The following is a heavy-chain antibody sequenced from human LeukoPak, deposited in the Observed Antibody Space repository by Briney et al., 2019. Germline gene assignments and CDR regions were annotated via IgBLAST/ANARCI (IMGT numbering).Heavy chain of an antibody. V-gene: IGHV3-33*01. CDR3: ARDGSSGWYWVDY. CDR2: IWYDGSNK. D-gene: IGHD6-19*01. CDR1: GFTFSSYG. J-gene: IGHJ4*02. Sequence: AGRSLRLSCAASGFTFSSYGMHWVRQAPGKGLEWVAVIWYDGSNKYYADSVKGRFTISRDNSKNTLYLRMNSLRAEDTAVYYCARDGSSGWYWVDYWGQGTLVTVSS.